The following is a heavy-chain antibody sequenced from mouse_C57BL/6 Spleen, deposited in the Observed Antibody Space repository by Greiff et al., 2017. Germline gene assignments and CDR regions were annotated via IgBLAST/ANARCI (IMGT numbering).Heavy chain of an antibody. J-gene: IGHJ2*01. D-gene: IGHD2-4*01. V-gene: IGHV1-80*01. Sequence: VQLQQSGAELVKPGASVKISCKASGYAFSSYWLNWVKQWPGKGLEWIGQIYPGDGDTNYNGKFKGQATLSADKSSSAAYVQLSSQTTDDSAVYFYARNYDDYWGQGTTLTVSS. CDR3: ARNYDDY. CDR1: GYAFSSYW. CDR2: IYPGDGDT.